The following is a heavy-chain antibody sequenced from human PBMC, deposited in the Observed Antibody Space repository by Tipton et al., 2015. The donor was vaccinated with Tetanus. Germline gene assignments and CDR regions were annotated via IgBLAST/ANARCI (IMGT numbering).Heavy chain of an antibody. CDR1: GFTFTGFTFANAW. CDR3: TPSGPEASGGDY. Sequence: SLRLSCAASGFTFTGFTFANAWMSWVRQAPGKWLEWIGRIKSKVDGGAIDYAAPMKARFTHSKNDSKNTVFLQKDSLKTEDTALYYCTPSGPEASGGDYWGKGTLVTVSS. V-gene: IGHV3-15*01. CDR2: IKSKVDGGAI. D-gene: IGHD3-16*01. J-gene: IGHJ4*02.